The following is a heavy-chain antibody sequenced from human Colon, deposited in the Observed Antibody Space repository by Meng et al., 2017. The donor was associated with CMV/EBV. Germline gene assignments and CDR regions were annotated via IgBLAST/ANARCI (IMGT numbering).Heavy chain of an antibody. Sequence: EVHWVRSWGNLVKPGWSLRLSCAAFGFSVSNNFISWVRQAPGKGLEWVSALYSGGTTYYADSVKGRFTISRDSSKNTVYAQMNNLRAEDTAVYYCARQKSSSTTFDYWGQGTLVTVSS. V-gene: IGHV3-66*04. CDR1: GFSVSNNF. CDR3: ARQKSSSTTFDY. CDR2: LYSGGTT. D-gene: IGHD2-2*01. J-gene: IGHJ4*02.